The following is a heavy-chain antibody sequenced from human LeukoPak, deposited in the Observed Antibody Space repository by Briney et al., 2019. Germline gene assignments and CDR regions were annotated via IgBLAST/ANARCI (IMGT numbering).Heavy chain of an antibody. CDR1: GFTFSSYW. V-gene: IGHV3-7*01. Sequence: GGSLRLSCAASGFTFSSYWMSWVRQAPGKGLEWVANIKQDGSEKYYVDSVKGRFTISRDNAKNSLYLQMNSLRAEDTAVYYCARDRPDHCSSTSCKYYYYYGMDVWGQGTTVTVSS. CDR2: IKQDGSEK. J-gene: IGHJ6*02. CDR3: ARDRPDHCSSTSCKYYYYYGMDV. D-gene: IGHD2-2*01.